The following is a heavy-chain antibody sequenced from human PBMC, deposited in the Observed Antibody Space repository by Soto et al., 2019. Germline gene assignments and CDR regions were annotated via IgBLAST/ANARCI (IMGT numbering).Heavy chain of an antibody. D-gene: IGHD4-17*01. J-gene: IGHJ6*02. Sequence: SETLSLTCTVSGGSVSSGSYYWSWIRQPPGKGLEWIGYIYYSGSTNYNPSLKSRVTISVDTSKNQFSLKLSSVTAADTAVYYCARGNYGDTGYYYYYYYGMDVWGQGTTVTVSS. CDR2: IYYSGST. V-gene: IGHV4-61*01. CDR1: GGSVSSGSYY. CDR3: ARGNYGDTGYYYYYYYGMDV.